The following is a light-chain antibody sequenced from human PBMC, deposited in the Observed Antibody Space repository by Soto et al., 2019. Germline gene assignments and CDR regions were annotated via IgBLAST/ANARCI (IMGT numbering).Light chain of an antibody. Sequence: EIVMTQSPATLSVSPGERATLSCRASQSVSNNLAWYQKKPGQAPRLLIYGASTRATGIPARFSGSGSWTEFTLTISSLQSEDFAVYYCQQYNTWWTFGQGTRVEIK. CDR2: GAS. CDR1: QSVSNN. J-gene: IGKJ1*01. V-gene: IGKV3-15*01. CDR3: QQYNTWWT.